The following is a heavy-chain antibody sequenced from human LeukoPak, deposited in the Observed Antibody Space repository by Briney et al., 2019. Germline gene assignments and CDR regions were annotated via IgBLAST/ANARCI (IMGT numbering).Heavy chain of an antibody. J-gene: IGHJ4*02. CDR1: GYTFTGYY. CDR2: INPNSGGT. Sequence: ASVKVSCKASGYTFTGYYMHWVRQAPGQGLERMGWINPNSGGTNYAQKFQGRVTMTRDTSISTVYMELSRLRSDDTAVYYCARDSRDGYNFFDYWGQGTLVTVSS. V-gene: IGHV1-2*02. CDR3: ARDSRDGYNFFDY. D-gene: IGHD5-24*01.